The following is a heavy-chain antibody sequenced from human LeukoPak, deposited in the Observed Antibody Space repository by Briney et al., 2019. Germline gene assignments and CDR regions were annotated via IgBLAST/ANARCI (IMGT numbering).Heavy chain of an antibody. CDR3: ARREGDLQQLPH. CDR1: GYTFTSYG. Sequence: ASVKVSCKASGYTFTSYGISWVRQAPGQGLEWMGWISAYNGNTNYAQKLQGRVTMTTDTSTSTAYMELSRLRSDDTAVYYCARREGDLQQLPHWGQGTLVTVSS. V-gene: IGHV1-18*01. CDR2: ISAYNGNT. J-gene: IGHJ4*02. D-gene: IGHD6-13*01.